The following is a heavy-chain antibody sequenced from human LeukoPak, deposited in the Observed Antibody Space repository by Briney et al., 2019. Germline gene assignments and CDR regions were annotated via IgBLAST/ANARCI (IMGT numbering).Heavy chain of an antibody. Sequence: GGSLRLSCAVSGFTLSSYAMNWVRQAPGKGLEWVSGIRGSGSRTFYADSVKGRFTVSRDNSKNTLFLQMNSLRAEDTAVYYCAKDLAVTTDFWGQGTLVTVSS. CDR3: AKDLAVTTDF. V-gene: IGHV3-23*01. CDR2: IRGSGSRT. CDR1: GFTLSSYA. J-gene: IGHJ4*02. D-gene: IGHD4-17*01.